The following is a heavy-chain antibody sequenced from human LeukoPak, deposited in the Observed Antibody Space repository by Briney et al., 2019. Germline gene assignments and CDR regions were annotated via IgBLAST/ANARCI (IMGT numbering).Heavy chain of an antibody. J-gene: IGHJ4*02. CDR3: ARRKTRANYYGSGSYLDY. Sequence: ASVKVSCKASGGTFSNYAISWVRQAPGQGLEWMGWINPNSGGTNYAQKFQGRVTMTRDTSISTAYMELSRLRSDDTAVYYCARRKTRANYYGSGSYLDYWGQGTLVTVSS. D-gene: IGHD3-10*01. V-gene: IGHV1-2*02. CDR1: GGTFSNYA. CDR2: INPNSGGT.